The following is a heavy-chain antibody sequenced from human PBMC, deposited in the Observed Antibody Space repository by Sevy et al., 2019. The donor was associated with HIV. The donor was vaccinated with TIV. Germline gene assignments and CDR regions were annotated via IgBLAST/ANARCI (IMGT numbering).Heavy chain of an antibody. CDR1: GGSFSGYY. J-gene: IGHJ4*02. CDR2: ITHSGST. Sequence: SETPSLTCAVYGGSFSGYYWSWIRQPPGKGLEWIGEITHSGSTNYNPSLKSRVTISVDTSKNQFSLKLSSVTAADTAVYYCARGPGLIAARNYFDYWGQGTLVTVSS. V-gene: IGHV4-34*01. CDR3: ARGPGLIAARNYFDY. D-gene: IGHD6-6*01.